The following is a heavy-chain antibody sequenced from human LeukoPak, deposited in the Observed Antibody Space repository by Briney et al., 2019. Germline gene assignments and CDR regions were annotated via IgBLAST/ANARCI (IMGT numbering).Heavy chain of an antibody. J-gene: IGHJ4*02. V-gene: IGHV3-33*01. D-gene: IGHD5-24*01. Sequence: GRSLRRSCAASGFTFDSYVMHWVRQAPGKGLEWVGAIYYDGSHKFYVDSVKGRFTISRDNSKNTLYLQMNSLRAEDTGVYYCASLQVFWGQGTLVTVSS. CDR3: ASLQVF. CDR1: GFTFDSYV. CDR2: IYYDGSHK.